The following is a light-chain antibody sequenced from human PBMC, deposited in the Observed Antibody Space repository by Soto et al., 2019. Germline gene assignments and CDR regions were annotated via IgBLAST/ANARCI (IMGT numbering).Light chain of an antibody. J-gene: IGLJ1*01. CDR2: DVS. V-gene: IGLV2-14*03. Sequence: QSVLTQPASVSGSPGQSITISCTGTSSDVGGYNYVSWYQHHPGKAHKLMIFDVSNRPSGVSNLFSGSKSGNTASLTISCPQPEDEADYYCSSYTTSNTRQIVFGTGTKITVL. CDR3: SSYTTSNTRQIV. CDR1: SSDVGGYNY.